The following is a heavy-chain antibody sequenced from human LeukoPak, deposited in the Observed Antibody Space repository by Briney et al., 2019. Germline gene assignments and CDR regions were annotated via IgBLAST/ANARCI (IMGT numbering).Heavy chain of an antibody. CDR3: ARTVTAMVIDAFDI. J-gene: IGHJ3*02. D-gene: IGHD5-18*01. Sequence: NASETLSLTCTVSGGSISDYYWTWIRQSPGTGLEWIGYMDYSGSTAYNPSLKSRVTISVDTSKNQFSLKLSSVTAADTAVYYCARTVTAMVIDAFDIWGQGTMVTVSS. V-gene: IGHV4-59*12. CDR1: GGSISDYY. CDR2: MDYSGST.